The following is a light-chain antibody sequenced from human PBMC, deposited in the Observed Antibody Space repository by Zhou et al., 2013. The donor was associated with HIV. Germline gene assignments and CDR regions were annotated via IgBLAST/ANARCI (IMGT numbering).Light chain of an antibody. V-gene: IGKV1-8*01. CDR3: QQYYSYPVT. CDR2: AAY. J-gene: IGKJ4*01. CDR1: QGISSY. Sequence: AIRMTQSPSSFSASTGDRVTITCRASQGISSYLAWYQQKPGKAPTLLISAAYTLQSGVPSRFSGSGSGTDYTLTISSLQPEDFATYYCQQYYSYPVTFGGGTKVEIK.